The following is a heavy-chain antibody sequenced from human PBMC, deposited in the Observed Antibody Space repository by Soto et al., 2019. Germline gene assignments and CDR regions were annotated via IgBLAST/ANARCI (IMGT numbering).Heavy chain of an antibody. Sequence: QVQLQQWGAGLLKPSETLSLTCAVYGGSFSGYYWSWIRQPPGKGLEWIGEINHSGSTNYNPSLKSRVTISVDTSKNQFSLKLGSVTAADTAVYYCARAPPTTVTYFQHWGQGTLVTVSS. J-gene: IGHJ1*01. CDR2: INHSGST. D-gene: IGHD4-17*01. V-gene: IGHV4-34*01. CDR1: GGSFSGYY. CDR3: ARAPPTTVTYFQH.